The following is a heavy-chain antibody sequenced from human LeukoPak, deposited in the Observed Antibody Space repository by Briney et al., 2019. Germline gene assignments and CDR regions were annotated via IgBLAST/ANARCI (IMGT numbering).Heavy chain of an antibody. CDR3: ARTQADFWSGYFSGRFDP. D-gene: IGHD3-3*01. J-gene: IGHJ5*02. CDR2: INWNGGST. CDR1: GFTFDDYG. Sequence: GGSLRLSCAASGFTFDDYGMSWVRQAPGKGLEWVSGINWNGGSTGYADSVKGRFTISRDNAKNSLYLQMNSLRAEDTALYYCARTQADFWSGYFSGRFDPWGQGTLVTVSS. V-gene: IGHV3-20*04.